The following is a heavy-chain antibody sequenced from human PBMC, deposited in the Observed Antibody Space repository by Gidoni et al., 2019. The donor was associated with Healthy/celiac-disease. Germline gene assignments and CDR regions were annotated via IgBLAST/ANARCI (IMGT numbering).Heavy chain of an antibody. V-gene: IGHV4-59*01. CDR2: IYYSVST. CDR3: ARDYNGGMDV. Sequence: QVQLQESGPGLVKPSETLSLTCTVSGGSISSYYWSWIRQPPGNGLEWIGYIYYSVSTNYNPYLKRRVTISVDTSKNQFSLKLSSVTAADTAVYYCARDYNGGMDVWGQGTTVTVSS. CDR1: GGSISSYY. J-gene: IGHJ6*02. D-gene: IGHD2-8*01.